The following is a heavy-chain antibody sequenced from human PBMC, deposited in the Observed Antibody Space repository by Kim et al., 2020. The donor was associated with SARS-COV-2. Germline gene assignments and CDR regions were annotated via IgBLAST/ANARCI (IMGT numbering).Heavy chain of an antibody. D-gene: IGHD4-17*01. Sequence: ASVKVSCKASGYTFTSYGISWVRQAPGQGLEWLGWVGAYNGDTNYAQNLQVRVTLTTDTSTSTAFLELRSLRSDDTAVYFCARDRGYGDDAFDYWGQGTLVTVSS. CDR1: GYTFTSYG. J-gene: IGHJ4*02. CDR2: VGAYNGDT. V-gene: IGHV1-18*01. CDR3: ARDRGYGDDAFDY.